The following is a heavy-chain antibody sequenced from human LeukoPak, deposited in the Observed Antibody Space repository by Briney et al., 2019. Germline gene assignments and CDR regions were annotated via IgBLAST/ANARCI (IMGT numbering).Heavy chain of an antibody. CDR1: GYSGIELD. V-gene: IGHV1-24*01. CDR2: FDREDGGT. J-gene: IGHJ3*02. CDR3: TTHTISGVVTYAFHM. D-gene: IGHD3-3*01. Sequence: ASVKVSCKVSGYSGIELDMQWVRQAPGKGLAWMGGFDREDGGTIYARKFQGRVTMTEDTSTDTAYMELSSLTSEDTAVYYCTTHTISGVVTYAFHMWGRGTLVTVSS.